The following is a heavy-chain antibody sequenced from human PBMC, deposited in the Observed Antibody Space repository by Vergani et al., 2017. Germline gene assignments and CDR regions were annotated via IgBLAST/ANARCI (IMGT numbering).Heavy chain of an antibody. CDR3: ARVGVVRGVSYYYYYYGMDV. Sequence: QVQLQESGPGLVKPSQTLSLTCTVSGGSISSGDYYWSWIRQPPGKGLEWIGYIYYSGSTYYNPSLKSRDTISVDTSKNQFSLKLSSVTAADTAVYYCARVGVVRGVSYYYYYYGMDVWGQGTTVTVSS. CDR2: IYYSGST. CDR1: GGSISSGDYY. J-gene: IGHJ6*02. D-gene: IGHD3-10*01. V-gene: IGHV4-30-4*08.